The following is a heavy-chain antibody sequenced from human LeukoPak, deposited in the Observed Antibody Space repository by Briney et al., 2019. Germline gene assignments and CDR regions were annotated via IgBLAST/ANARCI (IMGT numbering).Heavy chain of an antibody. CDR1: GYSFTSYW. CDR3: ARLAYYYDSSGYYYPNEYFQH. J-gene: IGHJ1*01. V-gene: IGHV5-51*01. D-gene: IGHD3-22*01. Sequence: GESLKISCKGSGYSFTSYWIGWVRQMPGKGLEWMGIIYPGDSDTRYSPSFQGQVTISADKSISTAYLQWSSLKASDTAMYYCARLAYYYDSSGYYYPNEYFQHWGQGTLVTVSS. CDR2: IYPGDSDT.